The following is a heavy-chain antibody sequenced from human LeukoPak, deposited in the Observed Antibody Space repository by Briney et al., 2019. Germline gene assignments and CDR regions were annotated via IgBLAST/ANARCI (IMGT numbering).Heavy chain of an antibody. CDR1: GFTFDDYA. CDR2: ISWNSGSI. CDR3: AKDYSWGSRAAYYMDV. V-gene: IGHV3-9*01. J-gene: IGHJ6*03. D-gene: IGHD3-16*01. Sequence: PGGSLRLSCAASGFTFDDYAMHWVRQAPGKGLEWVSGISWNSGSIGYADSVKGRFTISRDNAKNSLYLQMNSLRAEDTAVYYCAKDYSWGSRAAYYMDVWSKGTTVTISS.